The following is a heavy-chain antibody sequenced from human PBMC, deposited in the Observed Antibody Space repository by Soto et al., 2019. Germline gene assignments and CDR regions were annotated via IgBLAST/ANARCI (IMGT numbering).Heavy chain of an antibody. CDR3: ARDIVSVGPRANEAFDV. Sequence: QVQLVQSGAELKKPGASVNISCQASGFTFSDTLINWVRQGPGQRLWWMGWINPTNGNTTYSEPFQGRVTISSLSSASTAYVALRDLTSEGPAVYYCARDIVSVGPRANEAFDVWGQGTMITVSS. CDR1: GFTFSDTL. CDR2: INPTNGNT. D-gene: IGHD1-26*01. V-gene: IGHV1-3*01. J-gene: IGHJ3*01.